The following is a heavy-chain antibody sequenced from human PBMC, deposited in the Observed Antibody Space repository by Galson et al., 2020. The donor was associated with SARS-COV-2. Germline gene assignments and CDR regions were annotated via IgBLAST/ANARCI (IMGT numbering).Heavy chain of an antibody. CDR2: ISSSSYI. D-gene: IGHD6-19*01. CDR1: GFTFSSYS. CDR3: ARDEYSSGWYTFDI. Sequence: NSGGSLRLSCAASGFTFSSYSMNWVRQAPGKGLEWVSSISSSSYIYYADSVKGRFTISRDNAKNSLYLQMNSLRAEDTAVYYCARDEYSSGWYTFDIWGQGTMVTVSS. V-gene: IGHV3-21*01. J-gene: IGHJ3*02.